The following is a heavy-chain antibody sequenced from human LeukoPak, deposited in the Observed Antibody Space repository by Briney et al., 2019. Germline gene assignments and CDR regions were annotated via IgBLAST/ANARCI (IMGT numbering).Heavy chain of an antibody. CDR3: ASGQQLGY. V-gene: IGHV3-7*01. CDR1: GFTLSSYW. J-gene: IGHJ4*02. D-gene: IGHD6-6*01. CDR2: IKQDGSEK. Sequence: GGSLRLSCAASGFTLSSYWMHWVRQAPGKGLEWVANIKQDGSEKYYVNSVKGRFTISRDNAKNSLYLQMNSLRAEDTAVYYCASGQQLGYWGQGTLVTVSS.